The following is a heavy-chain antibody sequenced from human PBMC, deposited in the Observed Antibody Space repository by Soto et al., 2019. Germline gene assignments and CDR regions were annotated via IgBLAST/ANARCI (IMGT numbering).Heavy chain of an antibody. CDR3: ARDYGSSGFPRYYFDY. J-gene: IGHJ4*02. V-gene: IGHV3-33*01. CDR1: GFTFSSYG. CDR2: IWYDGSNK. Sequence: QVQLVESGGGVVQPGRSLRLSCAASGFTFSSYGMHWVPQAPGKGLEWVAVIWYDGSNKYYADSLKGRFTISIDNSKNTLYLQMNSLSAAETAVYYFARDYGSSGFPRYYFDYWGQGALVTVSS. D-gene: IGHD3-22*01.